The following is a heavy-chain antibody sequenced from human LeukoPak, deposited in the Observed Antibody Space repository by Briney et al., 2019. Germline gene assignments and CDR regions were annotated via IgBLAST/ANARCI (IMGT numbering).Heavy chain of an antibody. CDR2: IYYSGSS. V-gene: IGHV4-39*01. J-gene: IGHJ4*02. CDR1: GSSISSSSYY. CDR3: ARQDYGGIDY. D-gene: IGHD4-23*01. Sequence: SETLSLTCTVSGSSISSSSYYWGWIRQPPGKGLEWIGNIYYSGSSYYSPSLKSRVAISVGTSKNHFSLRLSSVTAADTAVYYCARQDYGGIDYWGQGTLATVSS.